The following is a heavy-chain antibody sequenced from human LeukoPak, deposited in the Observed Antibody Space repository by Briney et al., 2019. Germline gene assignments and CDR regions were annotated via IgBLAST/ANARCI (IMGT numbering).Heavy chain of an antibody. CDR2: IYYSGST. CDR1: GGSISSGGYY. J-gene: IGHJ6*02. V-gene: IGHV4-31*03. Sequence: SETLSLTCTVSGGSISSGGYYWSWIRQHPGKGLEWIGYIYYSGSTYYNPSLKSRVTISVDTSKNQFSLKLSSVTAADTAVYYCARAGPGRPRMDVWGQGTTVTVSS. D-gene: IGHD2-15*01. CDR3: ARAGPGRPRMDV.